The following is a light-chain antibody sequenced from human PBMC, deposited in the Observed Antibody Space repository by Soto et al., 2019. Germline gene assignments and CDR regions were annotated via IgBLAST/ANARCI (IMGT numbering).Light chain of an antibody. CDR1: QSISSY. V-gene: IGKV1-39*01. J-gene: IGKJ1*01. CDR2: AAS. Sequence: DIQMTQSPSSLSASVGARVTINCRASQSISSYLNWYQQRPGIAPKLLIYAASNLQSGVPSRFSGSGSGTDFTLTISSLQPEDVATYYCQKYNSAPWTFGQGTKVEIK. CDR3: QKYNSAPWT.